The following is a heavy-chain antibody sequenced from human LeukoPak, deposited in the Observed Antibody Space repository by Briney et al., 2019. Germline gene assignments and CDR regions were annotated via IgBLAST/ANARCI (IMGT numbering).Heavy chain of an antibody. CDR3: AKGGIAAAGTLDY. V-gene: IGHV3-23*01. CDR1: GFTFRRYA. D-gene: IGHD6-13*01. J-gene: IGHJ4*02. CDR2: ISGSGGST. Sequence: GGALKLSFSAPGFTFRRYAMRWGRHAPRKGAGGVSAISGSGGSTYYADSVKGRFTISRDNSKNTLYLQMNSLRAEDTAVYYCAKGGIAAAGTLDYWGQGTLVTVSS.